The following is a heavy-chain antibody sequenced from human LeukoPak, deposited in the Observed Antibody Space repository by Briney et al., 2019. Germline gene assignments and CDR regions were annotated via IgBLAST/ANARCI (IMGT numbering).Heavy chain of an antibody. J-gene: IGHJ4*02. V-gene: IGHV4-59*01. D-gene: IGHD3-10*01. CDR1: GGSITSYY. Sequence: SETLSLTCTVSGGSITSYYRSWIRQPPGKGLEWIGSIYYSGSTNYSPSLKSRVTISVDTSRNQFSLNLSSVTAADTAVYYCARAWFGESAYTFDYWGQGTLVTVSS. CDR3: ARAWFGESAYTFDY. CDR2: IYYSGST.